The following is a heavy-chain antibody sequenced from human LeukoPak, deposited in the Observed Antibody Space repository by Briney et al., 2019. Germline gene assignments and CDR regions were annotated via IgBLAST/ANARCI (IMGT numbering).Heavy chain of an antibody. CDR3: VRVDWTPDY. Sequence: SETLSLTCVVSGYSISRDYHWGWLRQPPGKGLEWIGCVHHAGSTYYNMSLKSRVIISVDTSKNQFSLKMSSVTAAETAVYHCVRVDWTPDYWGQGILVTVPS. D-gene: IGHD1-1*01. V-gene: IGHV4-38-2*01. J-gene: IGHJ4*02. CDR1: GYSISRDYH. CDR2: VHHAGST.